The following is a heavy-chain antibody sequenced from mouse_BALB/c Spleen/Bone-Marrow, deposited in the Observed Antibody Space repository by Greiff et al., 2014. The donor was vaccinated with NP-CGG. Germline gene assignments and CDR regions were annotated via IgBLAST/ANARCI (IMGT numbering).Heavy chain of an antibody. CDR2: IDPANGNT. V-gene: IGHV14-3*02. J-gene: IGHJ3*01. Sequence: EVQLQQSGAELVKPGASVKLSCTASGFNIKDTYMHWVKQRPEQGLEWIGRIDPANGNTKYDPKFQGKATITADTSSNTAYLQLSSLTSEDTAVYYCALYYDYDAAAWFAYWGQGTLVTVSA. CDR3: ALYYDYDAAAWFAY. D-gene: IGHD2-4*01. CDR1: GFNIKDTY.